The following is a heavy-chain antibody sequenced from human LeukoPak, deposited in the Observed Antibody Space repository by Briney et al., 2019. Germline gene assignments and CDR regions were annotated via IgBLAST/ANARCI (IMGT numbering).Heavy chain of an antibody. CDR3: ARGGQWLVGKKDAFDI. D-gene: IGHD6-19*01. CDR1: GDSITRNNW. J-gene: IGHJ3*02. CDR2: LEHSGST. Sequence: SGTLSLTCAVSGDSITRNNWWSGGRQPPGKGLEGIGELEHSGSTTYNPSLKRRVTIEVDTSKNQFSLKLSSVTAADTAVYYCARGGQWLVGKKDAFDIWGQGTMVTVSS. V-gene: IGHV4-4*02.